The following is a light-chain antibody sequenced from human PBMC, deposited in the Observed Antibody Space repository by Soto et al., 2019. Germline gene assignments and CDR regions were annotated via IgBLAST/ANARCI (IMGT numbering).Light chain of an antibody. J-gene: IGLJ1*01. CDR1: RLGDKY. CDR2: QDY. Sequence: SYELTQPPSVSVSPGQTASITCSGGRLGDKYASWYQQKPGQPPVLVIYQDYKRPAGIPERFAGSNSGNTATLTIGGTQAMGEAVYYWQAWDSSAAYVFGTGTKLTVL. CDR3: QAWDSSAAYV. V-gene: IGLV3-1*01.